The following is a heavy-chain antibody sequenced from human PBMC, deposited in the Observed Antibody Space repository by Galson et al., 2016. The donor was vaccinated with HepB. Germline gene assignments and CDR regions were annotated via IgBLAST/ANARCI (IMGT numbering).Heavy chain of an antibody. CDR1: GFTFSSYA. CDR3: ARVDEGYYYLIDY. V-gene: IGHV3-48*02. Sequence: SLRLSCAASGFTFSSYALNWVRLAPGKGLEWVSYIGSRSSPIHYADSVKGRFTISRDNAKNSLYLQMNSLRDEDTAVYYCARVDEGYYYLIDYWGQGTLVTVSS. J-gene: IGHJ4*02. D-gene: IGHD3-22*01. CDR2: IGSRSSPI.